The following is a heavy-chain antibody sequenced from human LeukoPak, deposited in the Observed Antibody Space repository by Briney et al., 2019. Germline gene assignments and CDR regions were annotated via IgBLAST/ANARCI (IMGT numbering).Heavy chain of an antibody. CDR1: GFTFSSYG. CDR3: AKDHYYDSSGYHNFDY. CDR2: ISYDGSNK. J-gene: IGHJ4*02. V-gene: IGHV3-30*18. Sequence: GGSLRLSCAASGFTFSSYGMHWVRQAPGKGLEWVAVISYDGSNKYYADSVKGRFTISRDNSKNTLYLQMNSLRAEDTAVYYCAKDHYYDSSGYHNFDYWGQGTLVTVSS. D-gene: IGHD3-22*01.